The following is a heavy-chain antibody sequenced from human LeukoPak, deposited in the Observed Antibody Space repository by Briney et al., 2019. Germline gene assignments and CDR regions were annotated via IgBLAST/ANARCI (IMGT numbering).Heavy chain of an antibody. Sequence: GGSLRLSCAASGFTVSSNYMSWVRQAPGKGLEWVAVISYDGSNKYYADSVKGRFTISRDNSKNTLYLQMNSLRAEDTAVYYCARGPERTGVGTRYYYDMDVWGQGTTVTVSS. D-gene: IGHD2-8*01. CDR2: ISYDGSNK. CDR1: GFTVSSNY. CDR3: ARGPERTGVGTRYYYDMDV. J-gene: IGHJ6*02. V-gene: IGHV3-30-3*01.